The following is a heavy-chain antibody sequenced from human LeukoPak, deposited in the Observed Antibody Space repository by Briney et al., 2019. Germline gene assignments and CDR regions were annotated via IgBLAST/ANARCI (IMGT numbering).Heavy chain of an antibody. V-gene: IGHV5-10-1*01. Sequence: GESLKISCKGSGYSFTSYWISWVRQMPGKGLEWMGRIDPSDSYSKYSPSFQGHVTISADKSISTAYLQWSSLKASDTAMYYCARRYYGSGSYYNWFDPWGQGTLVTVSS. J-gene: IGHJ5*02. D-gene: IGHD3-10*01. CDR2: IDPSDSYS. CDR1: GYSFTSYW. CDR3: ARRYYGSGSYYNWFDP.